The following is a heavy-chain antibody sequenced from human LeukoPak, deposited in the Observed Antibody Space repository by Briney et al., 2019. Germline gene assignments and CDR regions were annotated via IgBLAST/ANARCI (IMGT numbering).Heavy chain of an antibody. J-gene: IGHJ4*02. Sequence: SETLSLTCSVSGYSFTSGHYWGWIRPPPGKGLEWIANIYHTGSAHYNPSLKSRVTISVDTSKNQLSLKLSSVTAADTAVYYCARYCTSTTCILRGFDYWGQGTLDTVSS. CDR3: ARYCTSTTCILRGFDY. CDR1: GYSFTSGHY. V-gene: IGHV4-38-2*01. CDR2: IYHTGSA. D-gene: IGHD2-2*01.